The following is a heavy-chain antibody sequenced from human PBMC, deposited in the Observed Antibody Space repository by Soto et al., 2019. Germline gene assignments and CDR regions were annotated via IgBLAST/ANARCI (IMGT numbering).Heavy chain of an antibody. D-gene: IGHD4-17*01. Sequence: TGGSLRLSCAASGFTFSSYWINWVRQAPGKGLEWVANIKQDGSEKYYVDSVKGRFTISRDSAENSVYLQMHSLRAEDTAVYYCAASPDYGPQFDFWRQGSLVTVSS. CDR2: IKQDGSEK. CDR1: GFTFSSYW. CDR3: AASPDYGPQFDF. J-gene: IGHJ4*02. V-gene: IGHV3-7*01.